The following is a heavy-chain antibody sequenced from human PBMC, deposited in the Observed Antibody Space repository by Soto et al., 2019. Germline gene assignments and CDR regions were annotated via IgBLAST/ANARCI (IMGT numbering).Heavy chain of an antibody. V-gene: IGHV1-69*12. J-gene: IGHJ6*02. CDR3: ARDNARPQLGGNYYYILDV. CDR2: IMPVFGTP. CDR1: GGTFRTAA. D-gene: IGHD2-2*01. Sequence: QVQLEQSGAEVKKPGSSVKVSCKASGGTFRTAAISWVRQAPGQGLEWMGGIMPVFGTPDYAQKFQGRVTVTADESTNTAYMELRALSSDDAGVYYCARDNARPQLGGNYYYILDVWGQGTTITVSS.